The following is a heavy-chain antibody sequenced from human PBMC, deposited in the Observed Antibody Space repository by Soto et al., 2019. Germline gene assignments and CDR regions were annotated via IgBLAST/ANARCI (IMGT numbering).Heavy chain of an antibody. V-gene: IGHV4-34*01. CDR3: ERHTYYDYIWGSYRPTDYFDY. CDR1: GGSFSGYY. CDR2: INHSGST. J-gene: IGHJ4*02. D-gene: IGHD3-16*02. Sequence: SETLSLTCAVYGGSFSGYYWSWIRQPPGKGLEGIGEINHSGSTNYNPSLKSRVTISVDTSKNQFSLKLSSVTAADTAVYYCERHTYYDYIWGSYRPTDYFDYWGQGTLVTVSS.